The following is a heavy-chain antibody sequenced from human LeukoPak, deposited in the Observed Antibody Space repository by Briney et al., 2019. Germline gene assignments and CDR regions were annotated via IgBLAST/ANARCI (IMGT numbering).Heavy chain of an antibody. CDR1: GFSFSTHA. CDR2: TSYDGSNK. J-gene: IGHJ4*02. V-gene: IGHV3-30*07. D-gene: IGHD2-15*01. Sequence: PGRSLRLSCAASGFSFSTHAMLWVRQAPGKGLEWVALTSYDGSNKYYADSVKGRFTISRDNSKNTLYLQMNSLRAEDTAVYYCARGLGYCSGGSCYWYYFDYWGQGTLVTVSS. CDR3: ARGLGYCSGGSCYWYYFDY.